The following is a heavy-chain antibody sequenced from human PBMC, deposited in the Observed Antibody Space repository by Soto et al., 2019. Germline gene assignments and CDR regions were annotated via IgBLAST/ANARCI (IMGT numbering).Heavy chain of an antibody. D-gene: IGHD6-19*01. CDR1: GFTFSSYA. J-gene: IGHJ4*02. Sequence: GGSLRLSCAASGFTFSSYAMHWFRQAPGKGLEWVAVISYDGSNKYYADSVKGRFTISRDNSKNTLYLQMNSLRAEDTAVYYCARDRPDSSGWYVPTYYFDYWGQGTLVTVSS. CDR3: ARDRPDSSGWYVPTYYFDY. V-gene: IGHV3-30-3*01. CDR2: ISYDGSNK.